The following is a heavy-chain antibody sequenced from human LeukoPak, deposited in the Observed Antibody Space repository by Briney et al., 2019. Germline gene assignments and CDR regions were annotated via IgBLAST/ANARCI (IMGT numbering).Heavy chain of an antibody. J-gene: IGHJ4*02. CDR2: IYYSGST. Sequence: SETLSLTCTVSGGSISSYYWSWIRQPPGKGLEWIGYIYYSGSTNYNPSLKSRVTISVDTSKNQFSLKLSSVTAADTAVYYCARGKGGYNWYYFDYWGQGTLVTVSS. CDR1: GGSISSYY. CDR3: ARGKGGYNWYYFDY. D-gene: IGHD5-24*01. V-gene: IGHV4-59*12.